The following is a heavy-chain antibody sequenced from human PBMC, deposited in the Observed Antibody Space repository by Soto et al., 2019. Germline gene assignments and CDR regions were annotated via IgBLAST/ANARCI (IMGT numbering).Heavy chain of an antibody. J-gene: IGHJ4*02. D-gene: IGHD6-13*01. CDR1: GYTFTSYA. CDR3: ARETYSYVHYSSSWPIDY. CDR2: INAGNGNT. Sequence: QVQLVQSGAEVKKPGASVKVSCKASGYTFTSYAMHCVRQAPGQRPEWMGWINAGNGNTKYSQNFQGRVTITRDTSATTAYMELSSLRSEDTALYYCARETYSYVHYSSSWPIDYWGQGTLVTVSS. V-gene: IGHV1-3*01.